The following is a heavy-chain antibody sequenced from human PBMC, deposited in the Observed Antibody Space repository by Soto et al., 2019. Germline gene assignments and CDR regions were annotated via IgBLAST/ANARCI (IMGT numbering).Heavy chain of an antibody. V-gene: IGHV1-3*01. CDR2: INAGNGKT. D-gene: IGHD5-12*01. Sequence: ASVKVSCKASGYTFTSYAMHWVRQAPGQRLEWMGWINAGNGKTKYSQKFQGRVTITRDTSASTAYMELSSLRSEDTAVYYCASIYSGYVDWFDPWGQGTLVTVSS. CDR3: ASIYSGYVDWFDP. J-gene: IGHJ5*02. CDR1: GYTFTSYA.